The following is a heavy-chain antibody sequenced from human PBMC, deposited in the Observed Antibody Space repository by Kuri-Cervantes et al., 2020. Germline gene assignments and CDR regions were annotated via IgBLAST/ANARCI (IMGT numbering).Heavy chain of an antibody. CDR3: ARGLGPDAAGNFGY. CDR1: GFTFSSYG. J-gene: IGHJ4*02. Sequence: GESLKISCAASGFTFSSYGMHWVRQAPGKGLEYVSAISSNGGSTYYADSVKGRFTISRDNSKNTLYLQMGSLRAEDMAVYYCARGLGPDAAGNFGYWGQGSLVTVSS. D-gene: IGHD6-13*01. V-gene: IGHV3-64*02. CDR2: ISSNGGST.